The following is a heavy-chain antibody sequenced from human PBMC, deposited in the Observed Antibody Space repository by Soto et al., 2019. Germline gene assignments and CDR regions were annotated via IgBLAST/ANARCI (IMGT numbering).Heavy chain of an antibody. CDR3: ARRSSGWYFDY. Sequence: EVPLLESGGGLVQPGGSLRLSCAASGFTFSSYAMSWVRQAPGQGLAWVSAISGSGGSTYYADSVKGRFTISRDNSKTTLYLQMNSLRAEDTAVYYCARRSSGWYFDYWGQGTLVTVSS. CDR2: ISGSGGST. D-gene: IGHD6-19*01. CDR1: GFTFSSYA. V-gene: IGHV3-23*01. J-gene: IGHJ4*02.